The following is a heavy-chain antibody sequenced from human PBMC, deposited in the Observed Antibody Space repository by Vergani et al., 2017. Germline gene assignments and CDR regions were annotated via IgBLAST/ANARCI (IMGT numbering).Heavy chain of an antibody. CDR2: IIPIFGTA. CDR1: GGTFSSYA. V-gene: IGHV1-69*01. Sequence: QVQLVQSGAEVKKPGSSVKVSCKASGGTFSSYAISWVRQAPGQGLGWMGGIIPIFGTANYAQKFQGIVTITADESTSTAYMELSSLRSEDTAVYYCASHLSGGYDSDKYVQHWGQGTLVTVSS. CDR3: ASHLSGGYDSDKYVQH. D-gene: IGHD3-22*01. J-gene: IGHJ1*01.